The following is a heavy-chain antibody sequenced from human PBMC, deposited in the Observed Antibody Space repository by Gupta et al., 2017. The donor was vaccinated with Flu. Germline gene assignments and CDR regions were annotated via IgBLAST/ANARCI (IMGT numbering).Heavy chain of an antibody. V-gene: IGHV3-23*01. D-gene: IGHD3-22*01. CDR2: ISGSGGST. CDR1: GFPFSSYP. J-gene: IGHJ4*02. CDR3: AKGDYYESSGYLDY. Sequence: EVQLLESGGGLVQPGGSLRISCAASGFPFSSYPMSWVRQAPGKGLEWVSAISGSGGSTYYADSVKSRFTISRDNSKNTLYLQMNSLRAEDTAVYYCAKGDYYESSGYLDYWGQGTLVTVSS.